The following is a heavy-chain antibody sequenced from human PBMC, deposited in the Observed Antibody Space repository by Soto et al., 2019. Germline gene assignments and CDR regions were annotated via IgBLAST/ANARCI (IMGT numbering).Heavy chain of an antibody. CDR1: GYTFTGYY. Sequence: ASVKVSCKASGYTFTGYYIHWVRQAPGQGLEWMGWINPNSGDTNLAQKFQGRVTMTRDTSISTTYMELSRLASDDTAAYFCARGIVVRGQGWFDPWGKGTPVTVSS. CDR3: ARGIVVRGQGWFDP. J-gene: IGHJ5*02. D-gene: IGHD2-15*01. V-gene: IGHV1-2*02. CDR2: INPNSGDT.